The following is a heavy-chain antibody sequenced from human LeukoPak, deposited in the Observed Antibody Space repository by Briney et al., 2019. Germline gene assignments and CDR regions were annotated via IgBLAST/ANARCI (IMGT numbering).Heavy chain of an antibody. CDR1: GFTFSSYG. V-gene: IGHV3-33*01. J-gene: IGHJ4*02. CDR2: IWYDGSNK. D-gene: IGHD3-10*01. Sequence: GRSLRLSCAASGFTFSSYGMHWVRQAPGKGLEWVAVIWYDGSNKCYADSVKGRFTISRDNSKNTLYLQMNSLRAEDTAVYYCARDCGITMVRGADYWGQGTLVTVSS. CDR3: ARDCGITMVRGADY.